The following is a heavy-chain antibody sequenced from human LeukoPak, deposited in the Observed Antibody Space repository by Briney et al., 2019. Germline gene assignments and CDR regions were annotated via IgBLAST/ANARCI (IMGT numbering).Heavy chain of an antibody. CDR2: ISDSGGNT. CDR1: GFTFSSYA. J-gene: IGHJ5*02. V-gene: IGHV3-23*01. D-gene: IGHD2-15*01. Sequence: GGSLRLSCAASGFTFSSYAMSWVRQAPGKGLEWVSTISDSGGNTYYADSVKGRFTISRDNSKNTLYLQMNCLRAEDTALYYCAKDGFRGDCIGGSCYPFDPWGQGTLVTVSS. CDR3: AKDGFRGDCIGGSCYPFDP.